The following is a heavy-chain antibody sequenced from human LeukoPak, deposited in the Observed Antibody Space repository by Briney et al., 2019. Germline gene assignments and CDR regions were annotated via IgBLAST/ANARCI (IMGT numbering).Heavy chain of an antibody. CDR3: ARWDRSTAAGY. V-gene: IGHV1-18*01. CDR2: MNAYNGNT. D-gene: IGHD6-13*01. CDR1: GYTFTNYG. Sequence: GASVKVSCKASGYTFTNYGISWVRQAPGQGLEWMGWMNAYNGNTNYAQNLQGRVTMTTDTSTSTAYMELRSLRSDDTAVYYCARWDRSTAAGYWGQGTLVTVSS. J-gene: IGHJ4*02.